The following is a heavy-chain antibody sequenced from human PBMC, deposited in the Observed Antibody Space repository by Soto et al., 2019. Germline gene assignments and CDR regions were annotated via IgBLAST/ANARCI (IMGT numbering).Heavy chain of an antibody. CDR3: AGGSSKSWFDP. Sequence: QVQLQESGPGLAKPSQTLSLTGNVSNGSISSSGYYWSWIRQHPGQGLEWIGYIYYSGSTYYNPSLKSRVTISVDTSKNQFSLKLGSVTAADTAIYYCAGGSSKSWFDPWGQGTLVTVSS. CDR1: NGSISSSGYY. D-gene: IGHD6-6*01. J-gene: IGHJ5*02. V-gene: IGHV4-31*03. CDR2: IYYSGST.